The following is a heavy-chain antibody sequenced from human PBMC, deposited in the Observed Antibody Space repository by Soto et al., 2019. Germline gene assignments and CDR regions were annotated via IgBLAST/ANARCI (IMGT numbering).Heavy chain of an antibody. V-gene: IGHV3-23*01. CDR1: GFTFSSYA. Sequence: GGSLRLSCAASGFTFSSYAMSWVRQAPGKGLEWVSAISGSGGSTYYADSVKGRFTISRDNSKNTLYLQMNSLRAEDTAVYYCAKDRWGSQPYYYYYGMDVWGQGTTVTVSS. CDR3: AKDRWGSQPYYYYYGMDV. J-gene: IGHJ6*02. D-gene: IGHD3-16*01. CDR2: ISGSGGST.